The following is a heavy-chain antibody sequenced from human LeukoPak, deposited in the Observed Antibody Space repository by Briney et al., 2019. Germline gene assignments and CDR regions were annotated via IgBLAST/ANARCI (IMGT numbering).Heavy chain of an antibody. CDR2: ISAYNGNT. J-gene: IGHJ6*03. D-gene: IGHD4-17*01. CDR1: GYTFTSYG. CDR3: ARGGGDYLPSRYYYYYMDV. Sequence: GASVKVSCKASGYTFTSYGISWVRQAPGQGLEWMGWISAYNGNTNYAQKLQGRVTMTTDTSTSTAYMELSSLRSEDTAVYYCARGGGDYLPSRYYYYYMDVWGKGTTVTVSS. V-gene: IGHV1-18*01.